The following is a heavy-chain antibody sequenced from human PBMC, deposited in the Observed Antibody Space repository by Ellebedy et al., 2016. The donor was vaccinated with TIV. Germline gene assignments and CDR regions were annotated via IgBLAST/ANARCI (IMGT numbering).Heavy chain of an antibody. J-gene: IGHJ4*02. D-gene: IGHD6-19*01. V-gene: IGHV3-23*01. CDR2: ISKTGDTT. Sequence: GESLKISCAASGFTFSSYDMSWVRQAPGKGLEWVSGISKTGDTTYYAHSVKGRFTISRDNSKNTLYLQMNSLRAEDTAVYYCAKEYSSSSDHWGQGTLVTVSS. CDR3: AKEYSSSSDH. CDR1: GFTFSSYD.